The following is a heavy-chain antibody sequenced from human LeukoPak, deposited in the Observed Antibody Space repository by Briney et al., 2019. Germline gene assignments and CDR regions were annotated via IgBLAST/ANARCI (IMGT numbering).Heavy chain of an antibody. Sequence: SETLSLTCTVSGGSISSYYWSWIRQPPGKGLEGIGYIYYSGSTNYNPTLKSRVTMSVDTSKNQFSLKLSSVTAADTAVYYCAGGGGRYDSSGYPDWGQGTLVTVSS. CDR3: AGGGGRYDSSGYPD. CDR2: IYYSGST. D-gene: IGHD3-22*01. J-gene: IGHJ4*02. CDR1: GGSISSYY. V-gene: IGHV4-59*01.